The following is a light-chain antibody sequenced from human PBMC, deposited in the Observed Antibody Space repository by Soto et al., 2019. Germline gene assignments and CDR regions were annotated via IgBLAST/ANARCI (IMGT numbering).Light chain of an antibody. Sequence: QPVLTQPASVSGSPGQSITISCTGSSSDVGGYKYVSWYQQRPGKAPKLMIYEVSNRPSGVSNRFSGSKSGNTASLTISGLQAEDEADYYCSSYTSSNTQVFGTGTQLTVL. CDR1: SSDVGGYKY. CDR2: EVS. CDR3: SSYTSSNTQV. V-gene: IGLV2-14*01. J-gene: IGLJ1*01.